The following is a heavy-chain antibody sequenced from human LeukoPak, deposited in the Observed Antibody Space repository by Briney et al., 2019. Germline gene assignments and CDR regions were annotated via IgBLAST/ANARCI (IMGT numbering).Heavy chain of an antibody. J-gene: IGHJ4*02. V-gene: IGHV4-59*08. CDR3: ARHCIRYYDSSGYYCGFDY. CDR2: IYYSGST. CDR1: GGSISSYY. Sequence: PSETLSLTCTVSGGSISSYYWSWIRQPPGKGLEWIGYIYYSGSTNYNPSLKSRVTISVDTSKNQFSLKLSSVTAADTAVYYCARHCIRYYDSSGYYCGFDYWGQGTLVTVSS. D-gene: IGHD3-22*01.